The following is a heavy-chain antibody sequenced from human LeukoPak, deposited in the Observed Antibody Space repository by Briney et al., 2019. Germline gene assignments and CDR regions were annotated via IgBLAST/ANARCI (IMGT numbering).Heavy chain of an antibody. CDR3: ARDASIGLDV. V-gene: IGHV3-21*01. Sequence: GGSLRLSCAASGFRFGGSTISWVRQAPGKGLQWVSSISDSGNTYYAESLKGRITVSRDNAKNSLFLQMNSLRADVTAVYYCARDASIGLDVWGNGTTVTVSS. CDR2: ISDSGNT. D-gene: IGHD3-9*01. J-gene: IGHJ6*04. CDR1: GFRFGGST.